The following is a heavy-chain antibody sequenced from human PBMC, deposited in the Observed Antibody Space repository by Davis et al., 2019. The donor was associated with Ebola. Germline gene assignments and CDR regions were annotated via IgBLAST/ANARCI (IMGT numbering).Heavy chain of an antibody. CDR3: VPGTWI. V-gene: IGHV3-48*03. CDR1: GFTFSHNA. CDR2: ISDSGSTT. Sequence: GRSLRLSLPASGFTFSHNAMNRVRQAQGKGLEWFSYISDSGSTTYYTDSVKGRFTIPRDNAKNSLYLQMNTLRVEDTAIYYCVPGTWIRGQGTLVTVSS. D-gene: IGHD5-18*01. J-gene: IGHJ4*02.